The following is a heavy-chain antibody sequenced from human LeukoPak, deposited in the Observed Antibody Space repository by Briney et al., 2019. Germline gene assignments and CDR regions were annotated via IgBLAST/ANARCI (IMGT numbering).Heavy chain of an antibody. Sequence: ASVKVSCKASGFTFTSYYMNWVRQAPGQGLEWMGIISLSGGSTTYAQKFQGRVTMTRDTSISTTYMELSRLRSDDTAVYYCARAEALSDNSGYYEDYWGQGTLVTVSS. D-gene: IGHD3-22*01. CDR2: ISLSGGST. J-gene: IGHJ4*02. CDR3: ARAEALSDNSGYYEDY. CDR1: GFTFTSYY. V-gene: IGHV1-46*01.